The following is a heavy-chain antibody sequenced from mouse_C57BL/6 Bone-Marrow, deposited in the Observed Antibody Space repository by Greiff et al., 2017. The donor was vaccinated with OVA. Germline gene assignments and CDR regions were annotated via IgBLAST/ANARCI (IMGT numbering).Heavy chain of an antibody. CDR3: ARYYYGSTFDV. Sequence: QVQLQQSGAELARPGASVKLSCTASGYTFTSYGISWVKQRTGQGLEWIGEIYPRSGNTYYNEKLKGKATLTADKSSSTAYMELRSLTSEDSAVYFCARYYYGSTFDVWGTGTTVTVSS. D-gene: IGHD1-1*01. J-gene: IGHJ1*03. V-gene: IGHV1-81*01. CDR2: IYPRSGNT. CDR1: GYTFTSYG.